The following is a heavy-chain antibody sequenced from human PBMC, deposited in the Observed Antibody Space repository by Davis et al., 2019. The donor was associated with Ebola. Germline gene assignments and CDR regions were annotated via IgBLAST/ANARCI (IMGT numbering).Heavy chain of an antibody. CDR2: LNQDGSDK. D-gene: IGHD2-15*01. Sequence: GGSLRLSCAASGFTFSSYAMSWVRQAPGKGLEWVANLNQDGSDKYYVDSVKGRFTISRDNAKNSLFLQMNSLRAEDTAVYYCARGYCSGGSCYGGGFDFWGQGTLVTVSS. V-gene: IGHV3-7*01. CDR1: GFTFSSYA. J-gene: IGHJ4*02. CDR3: ARGYCSGGSCYGGGFDF.